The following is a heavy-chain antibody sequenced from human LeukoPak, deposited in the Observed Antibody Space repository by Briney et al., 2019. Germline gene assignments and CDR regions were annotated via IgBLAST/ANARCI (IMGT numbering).Heavy chain of an antibody. J-gene: IGHJ4*02. D-gene: IGHD3-22*01. CDR1: GGSMISRSYY. V-gene: IGHV4-39*01. CDR2: IFYSGSS. Sequence: SETLSLTCSVSGGSMISRSYYWGWIRQPPGKGLEWIRTIFYSGSSYYNPSLQSRVTLSVDTSQNQFSLKLSSVTATDTAVYYCTRVVASSGYNPYYFDYWGQGTLVTVSS. CDR3: TRVVASSGYNPYYFDY.